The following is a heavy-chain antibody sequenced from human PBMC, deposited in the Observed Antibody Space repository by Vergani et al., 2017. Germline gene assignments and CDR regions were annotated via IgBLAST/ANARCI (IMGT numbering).Heavy chain of an antibody. Sequence: EVQLVQSGAEVKTPGESLKISCKGSGYSFTSYWIGWVRQMPGKGLEWVGIIYPVDSDTRYSPSFQGQVTISADKSLSTAYLQWSSLTDSDTAMYYCARHRRLGLVVVAAPPWYYDYGMDVWGQGTTVTVSS. CDR1: GYSFTSYW. CDR2: IYPVDSDT. CDR3: ARHRRLGLVVVAAPPWYYDYGMDV. D-gene: IGHD2-15*01. V-gene: IGHV5-51*01. J-gene: IGHJ6*02.